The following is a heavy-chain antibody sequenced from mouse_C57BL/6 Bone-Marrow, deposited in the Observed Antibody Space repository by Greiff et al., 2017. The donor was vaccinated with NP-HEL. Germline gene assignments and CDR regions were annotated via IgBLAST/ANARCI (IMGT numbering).Heavy chain of an antibody. CDR2: IRSKSSNYAT. Sequence: EVQLVESGGGLVQPKGSLKLSCAASGFTFNTYAMHWVRQAPGKGLEWVARIRSKSSNYATYYAVSVQDRFTISRDYPQSMLSLQMNNLTTESTAMYYCVRDRGYYGQLGIDYWGQGTTLTVSS. CDR3: VRDRGYYGQLGIDY. D-gene: IGHD1-1*01. J-gene: IGHJ2*01. CDR1: GFTFNTYA. V-gene: IGHV10-3*01.